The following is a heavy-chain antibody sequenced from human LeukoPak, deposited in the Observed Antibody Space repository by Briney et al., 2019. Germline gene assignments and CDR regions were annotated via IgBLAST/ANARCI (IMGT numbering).Heavy chain of an antibody. V-gene: IGHV3-30-3*01. J-gene: IGHJ4*02. CDR1: GFTFSSYA. Sequence: GGSLRLSCAASGFTFSSYAMHWVRQAPGKGLEWVAVISHDGSNKYYADSVKGRFTISRDNSKNTLYLQMNSLRAEDTAVYYCARDSVEVRGVIIPYYFDYWGQGTLVTVSS. D-gene: IGHD3-10*01. CDR3: ARDSVEVRGVIIPYYFDY. CDR2: ISHDGSNK.